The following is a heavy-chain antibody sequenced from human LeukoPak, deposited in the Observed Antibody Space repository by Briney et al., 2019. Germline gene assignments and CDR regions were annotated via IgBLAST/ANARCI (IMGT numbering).Heavy chain of an antibody. CDR1: GYTFTGYY. CDR2: IDPKSGGT. D-gene: IGHD6-13*01. CDR3: ARASSWGYYWFDP. Sequence: GASVKVSCKAAGYTFTGYYMDLVRQAPGQGLGWMGGIDPKSGGTNYAQKFQGRVTMTRYRSISTAYMELSRLRSDDTAVYYCARASSWGYYWFDPWGQGTLVTVSS. V-gene: IGHV1-2*02. J-gene: IGHJ5*02.